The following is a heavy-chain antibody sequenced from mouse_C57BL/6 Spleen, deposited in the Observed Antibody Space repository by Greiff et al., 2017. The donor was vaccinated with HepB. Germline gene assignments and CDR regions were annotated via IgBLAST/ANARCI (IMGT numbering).Heavy chain of an antibody. V-gene: IGHV1-52*01. CDR2: IDPSDSET. Sequence: QVQLQQPGAELVRPGSSVKLSCKASGYTFTSYWMHWVKQRPIQGLEWIGTIDPSDSETHYNQKFKDKATLTVDKSSSTAYMQLSSLTSADSAVYYCITTVVEVDYWGQGTTLTVSS. CDR1: GYTFTSYW. D-gene: IGHD1-1*01. J-gene: IGHJ2*01. CDR3: ITTVVEVDY.